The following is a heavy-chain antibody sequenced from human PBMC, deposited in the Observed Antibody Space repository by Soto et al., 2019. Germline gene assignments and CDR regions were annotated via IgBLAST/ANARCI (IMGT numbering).Heavy chain of an antibody. CDR3: ARDRPYYYDSSGYYLFDY. D-gene: IGHD3-22*01. CDR1: GYTFTSYG. Sequence: QVQLVQSGAEVKKPGASVKVSCKASGYTFTSYGISWVRQAPGQGLEWMGWISAYNGNTNYAQKLQGRVTMTTDTSTSPAYMELRSLRSDDTAVYYCARDRPYYYDSSGYYLFDYWGQGTLVTVSS. V-gene: IGHV1-18*01. CDR2: ISAYNGNT. J-gene: IGHJ4*02.